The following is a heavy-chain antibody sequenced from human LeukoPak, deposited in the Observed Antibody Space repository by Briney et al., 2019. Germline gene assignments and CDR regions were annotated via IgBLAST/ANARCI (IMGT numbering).Heavy chain of an antibody. CDR1: GFTLSSYA. V-gene: IGHV3-23*01. Sequence: PGGSLRLSCAASGFTLSSYAMSWVRQAPGKGLEWVSAISGSGGSTYYADSVKGRFTISRDNSKNTLYLQMNSLRADDTAVYYCAKDLGWELRPFDYWGQGTLVTVSS. J-gene: IGHJ4*02. CDR2: ISGSGGST. D-gene: IGHD1-26*01. CDR3: AKDLGWELRPFDY.